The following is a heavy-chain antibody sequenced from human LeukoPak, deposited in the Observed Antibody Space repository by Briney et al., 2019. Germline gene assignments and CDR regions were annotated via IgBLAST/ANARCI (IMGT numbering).Heavy chain of an antibody. CDR2: INHGGST. CDR3: ASAPLSSGWYLPCIY. Sequence: PSETLSLTCAVYGGSFSGYYWSWIRQPPRKGLEWIGEINHGGSTNYNPSLKSRVTISVDTSKNQFSLKLSSVTAAGTAVYYCASAPLSSGWYLPCIYWGQGTLVTVSS. CDR1: GGSFSGYY. J-gene: IGHJ4*02. V-gene: IGHV4-34*01. D-gene: IGHD6-19*01.